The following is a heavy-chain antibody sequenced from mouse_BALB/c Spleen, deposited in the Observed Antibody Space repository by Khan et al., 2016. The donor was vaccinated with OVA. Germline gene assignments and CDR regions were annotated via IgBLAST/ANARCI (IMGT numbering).Heavy chain of an antibody. CDR3: ARDGSRYNYAMGY. CDR2: INYSGST. Sequence: EVQLQESGPGLVNPSQSLSLTCTVTGYSITSDYAWNWIRQFPGNKLEWMGYINYSGSTNYNPALKSRISITRDTSKNQFFLQLNSVTTEDTATYYCARDGSRYNYAMGYWGQGTSVTVSS. V-gene: IGHV3-2*02. CDR1: GYSITSDYA. J-gene: IGHJ4*01. D-gene: IGHD2-3*01.